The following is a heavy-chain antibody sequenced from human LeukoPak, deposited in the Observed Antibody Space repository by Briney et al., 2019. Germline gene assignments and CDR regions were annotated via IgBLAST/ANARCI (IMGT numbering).Heavy chain of an antibody. CDR2: IKQDGSEK. Sequence: PGRSLRLSCAASGFTFTGYAMHWVRQAPGKGLEWVANIKQDGSEKYYVESVKGRFTISRDNAKNSLYLQMNSLRAEDTAVYYCAREPPKFGAWGQGTLVTVSS. CDR3: AREPPKFGA. J-gene: IGHJ5*02. CDR1: GFTFTGYA. D-gene: IGHD3-10*01. V-gene: IGHV3-7*05.